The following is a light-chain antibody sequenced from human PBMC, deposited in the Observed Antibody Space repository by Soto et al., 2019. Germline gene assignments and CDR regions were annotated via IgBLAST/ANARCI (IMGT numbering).Light chain of an antibody. CDR3: QSYRTAPWT. V-gene: IGKV1-27*01. CDR1: QGIGNY. CDR2: AAS. Sequence: DIQMTQSPSSLSASVRDRVTITCRASQGIGNYVAWYQQKPGKPPNLLIYAASTLHSGVPSRFSGSASGTEFTLTISSLQPEDVATYYCQSYRTAPWTFGRGTKVEIK. J-gene: IGKJ1*01.